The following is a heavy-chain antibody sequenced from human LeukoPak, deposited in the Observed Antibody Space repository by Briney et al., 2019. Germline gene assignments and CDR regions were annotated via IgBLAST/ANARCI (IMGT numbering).Heavy chain of an antibody. CDR3: ARGRARVRPSAKNDY. CDR1: GGSISSGGYY. D-gene: IGHD5-12*01. Sequence: SETLSLTCTVSGGSISSGGYYWSWIRQHPGKGLEWIGYIYYSGSTYYNPSLKSRVTISVDTSKNQFSLKLSSVTAADTAVYYCARGRARVRPSAKNDYWGQGTLVTVSS. J-gene: IGHJ4*02. CDR2: IYYSGST. V-gene: IGHV4-31*03.